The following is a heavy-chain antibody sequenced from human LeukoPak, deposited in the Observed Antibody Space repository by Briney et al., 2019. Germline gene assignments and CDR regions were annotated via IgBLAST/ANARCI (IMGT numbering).Heavy chain of an antibody. CDR1: GSAFSSYG. Sequence: PGGSLRLSCAASGSAFSSYGMSWVRQAPGKGLEWVSDISGTGGNTYYAESVKGRFTISRDNSKNTLYLQMNSLRAEDTAIYYCAFPAHHWLVRGAFDIWGQGTMVTVSS. V-gene: IGHV3-23*01. D-gene: IGHD6-19*01. CDR3: AFPAHHWLVRGAFDI. J-gene: IGHJ3*02. CDR2: ISGTGGNT.